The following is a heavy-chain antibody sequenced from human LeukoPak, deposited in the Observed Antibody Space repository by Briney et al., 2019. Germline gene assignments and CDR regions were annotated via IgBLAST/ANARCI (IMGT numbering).Heavy chain of an antibody. Sequence: PSETLSLTCTVSDDTIRSHYWTWIRQTPEKGLEWIGYISHSGTTNYNPSLKSRFTISVDTSKNQFYLKVKSVTAADTAVYYCGREGVIGVAGTSFDPWGQGTLVTVSS. D-gene: IGHD6-19*01. CDR1: DDTIRSHY. V-gene: IGHV4-59*11. CDR3: GREGVIGVAGTSFDP. J-gene: IGHJ5*02. CDR2: ISHSGTT.